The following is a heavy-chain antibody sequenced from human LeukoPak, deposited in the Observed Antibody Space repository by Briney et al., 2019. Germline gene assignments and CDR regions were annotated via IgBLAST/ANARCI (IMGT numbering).Heavy chain of an antibody. CDR2: IWYDGSNK. Sequence: PGGSLRLSCAASGFTFSSYGMHWVRQAPGKGLEWVAVIWYDGSNKYYADSVKGRFTISRDNSKNTLYLQMNSLRAEDTAVYYCARGSITIFGVVNPLDYWGQGTLVTVSS. V-gene: IGHV3-33*01. CDR1: GFTFSSYG. D-gene: IGHD3-3*01. CDR3: ARGSITIFGVVNPLDY. J-gene: IGHJ4*02.